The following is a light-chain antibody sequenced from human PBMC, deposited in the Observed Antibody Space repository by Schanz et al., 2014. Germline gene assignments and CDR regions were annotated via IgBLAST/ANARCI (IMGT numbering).Light chain of an antibody. J-gene: IGLJ3*02. Sequence: QSALTQPASVSGSPGQSITISCTGTSSDVGNYNLVSWYQQHPGKAPKLMIYEGSRRPSGVSNRFSGSKSGNTASLTISGLQAEDEADYYCFSYAGRNTCVFGGGTKLTVL. V-gene: IGLV2-23*01. CDR1: SSDVGNYNL. CDR2: EGS. CDR3: FSYAGRNTCV.